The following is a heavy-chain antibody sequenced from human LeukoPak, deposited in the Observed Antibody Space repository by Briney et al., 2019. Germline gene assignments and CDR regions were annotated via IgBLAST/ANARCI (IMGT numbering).Heavy chain of an antibody. J-gene: IGHJ4*02. Sequence: TGGSLRLSCVASGLTFSGYAMTWVRQAPGKGLECVSVISASGSSTSYADSVKGRFTISRDNSKKTLHLQMNSLRDEDTAVYYCAKGTPGIAVDQLDYWGQGTLVTVSS. CDR2: ISASGSST. CDR3: AKGTPGIAVDQLDY. CDR1: GLTFSGYA. V-gene: IGHV3-23*01. D-gene: IGHD6-19*01.